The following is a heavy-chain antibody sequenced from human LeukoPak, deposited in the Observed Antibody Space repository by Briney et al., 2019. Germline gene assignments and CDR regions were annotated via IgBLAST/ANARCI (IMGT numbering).Heavy chain of an antibody. CDR3: AKTLTTVTTTPNYYYYYMDV. J-gene: IGHJ6*03. CDR2: IRYDGSNK. D-gene: IGHD4-17*01. V-gene: IGHV3-30*02. Sequence: GGSLRRSCAASGFTFSSYGMHWVRQAPGKGLEWVAFIRYDGSNKYYADSVKGRFTISRDNSKNTLYLQMNSLRAEDTAVYYCAKTLTTVTTTPNYYYYYMDVWGKGTTVTISS. CDR1: GFTFSSYG.